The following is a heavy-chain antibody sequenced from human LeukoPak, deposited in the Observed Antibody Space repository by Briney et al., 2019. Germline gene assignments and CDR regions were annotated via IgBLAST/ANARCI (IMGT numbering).Heavy chain of an antibody. D-gene: IGHD1-26*01. Sequence: WASVKVSCKASGYTFTSYDINWVRQATGQGLEWMGWMNPNSGNTGYAQKFQGRVTMTRSTSINTVYMELNSLTSEDTAVYYCARSSVGARRRIDYWGQGTLVTVSS. CDR3: ARSSVGARRRIDY. J-gene: IGHJ4*02. CDR2: MNPNSGNT. V-gene: IGHV1-8*01. CDR1: GYTFTSYD.